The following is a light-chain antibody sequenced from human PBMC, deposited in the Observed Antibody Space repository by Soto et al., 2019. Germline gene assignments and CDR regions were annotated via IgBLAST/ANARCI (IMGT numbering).Light chain of an antibody. J-gene: IGKJ4*01. V-gene: IGKV3-20*01. CDR3: QQYGSSPLT. Sequence: EIVLTQSPGTLSLSPGERATLSCRASQSVNNNYLAWYQQKPGQAPRLLIYGASRRATGIPDRFSGSGSGTDFTLTISRLEPEDFAVYYCQQYGSSPLTCGGGTKVEIK. CDR2: GAS. CDR1: QSVNNNY.